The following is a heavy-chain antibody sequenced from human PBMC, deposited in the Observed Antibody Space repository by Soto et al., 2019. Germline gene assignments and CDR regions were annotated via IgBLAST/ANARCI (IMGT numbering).Heavy chain of an antibody. V-gene: IGHV4-31*03. CDR3: AREGGGADAFDI. J-gene: IGHJ3*02. Sequence: LSLTCTVSGGSISSDGYFWHWIRQHPGKGLEWIGHISYSGSTYYSPSLKSRLLMSIDTSTNHFSLKLTSVSAADTAVYYCAREGGGADAFDIWGQGTMVTVSS. D-gene: IGHD2-21*01. CDR1: GGSISSDGYF. CDR2: ISYSGST.